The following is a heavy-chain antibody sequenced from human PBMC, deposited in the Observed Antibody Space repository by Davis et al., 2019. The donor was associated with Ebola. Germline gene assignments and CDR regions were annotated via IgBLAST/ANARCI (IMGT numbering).Heavy chain of an antibody. Sequence: KISCAASGFTFTSYYMHCVRQAPGQGLEWMGIINPSGGSTSYAQKFKGRVTMTRDTSTSTVYMELSSLRSEDTAVYYCARPRMAYGMDVWGQGTTVTVSS. CDR3: ARPRMAYGMDV. D-gene: IGHD2-8*01. CDR2: INPSGGST. CDR1: GFTFTSYY. V-gene: IGHV1-46*01. J-gene: IGHJ6*02.